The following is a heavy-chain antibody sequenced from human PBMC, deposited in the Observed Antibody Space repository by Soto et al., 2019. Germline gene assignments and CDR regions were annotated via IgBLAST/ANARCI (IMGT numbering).Heavy chain of an antibody. J-gene: IGHJ6*02. CDR3: ARLLGSSSLYFYSLDV. CDR2: IYPGDSDT. Sequence: PGESLKISCKGSAYIFTRNWIAWVRQMPGKGLEWMGIIYPGDSDTRYSPSFQGQVTMSADRSISTAYLQWSSLKALDTAIYYCARLLGSSSLYFYSLDVWGQGTTVTVSS. V-gene: IGHV5-51*01. CDR1: AYIFTRNW. D-gene: IGHD6-6*01.